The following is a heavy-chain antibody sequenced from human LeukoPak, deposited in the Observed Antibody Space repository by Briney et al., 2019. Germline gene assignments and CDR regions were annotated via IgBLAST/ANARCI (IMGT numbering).Heavy chain of an antibody. J-gene: IGHJ3*02. V-gene: IGHV3-23*01. D-gene: IGHD5-12*01. CDR3: ANLESGDDVFDI. CDR2: ISGSGGST. CDR1: GFTFSSYA. Sequence: GASLSLSCAASGFTFSSYAMSWVRQAPGKGLEWVSVISGSGGSTYYADSVKGRFTISRDNSKNTLYLQMNSLRDEDTAVYYCANLESGDDVFDIWGQGTMVTVSS.